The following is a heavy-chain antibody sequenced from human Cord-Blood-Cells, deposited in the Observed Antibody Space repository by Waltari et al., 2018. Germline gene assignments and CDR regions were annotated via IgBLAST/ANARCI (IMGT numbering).Heavy chain of an antibody. CDR1: GGSISSYY. CDR3: ARAADHSSGWYNY. CDR2: IYYSGST. J-gene: IGHJ4*02. D-gene: IGHD6-19*01. Sequence: QVQLQESGPGLVKPSETLSLTCTVPGGSISSYYWSWIRQPPGKGLEWIGYIYYSGSTNYNPSLKSRVTISVDTSKNQFSLKLSSVTAADTAVYYCARAADHSSGWYNYWGQGTLVTVSS. V-gene: IGHV4-59*01.